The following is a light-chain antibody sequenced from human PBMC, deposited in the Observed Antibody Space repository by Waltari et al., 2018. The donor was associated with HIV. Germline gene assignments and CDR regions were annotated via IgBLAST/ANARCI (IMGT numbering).Light chain of an antibody. CDR3: QQTYDTPFT. J-gene: IGKJ3*01. CDR1: QGISSY. V-gene: IGKV1-39*01. Sequence: IQMTQSPSSLSASVGDRVTITCRASQGISSYLNWYRQKPGKVPELLIYTSSSLQSGVPSRFSGSGSGTDFTLTISSLQPEDFATYSCQQTYDTPFTFGPGTMVDIK. CDR2: TSS.